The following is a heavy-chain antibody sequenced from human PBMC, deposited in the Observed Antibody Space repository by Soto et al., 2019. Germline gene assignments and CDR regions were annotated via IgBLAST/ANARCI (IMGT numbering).Heavy chain of an antibody. CDR1: GYSFTSYG. D-gene: IGHD3-3*01. J-gene: IGHJ4*02. CDR2: ISAYNGNT. Sequence: ASVKVSCKASGYSFTSYGISWVRQAPGQGLEWMGWISAYNGNTKYTQKLQGRVTMTTDTSTSTAYMELRSLRSDDTAVYYCARDTIFGVVNLDYWGKGTLVTVSS. V-gene: IGHV1-18*04. CDR3: ARDTIFGVVNLDY.